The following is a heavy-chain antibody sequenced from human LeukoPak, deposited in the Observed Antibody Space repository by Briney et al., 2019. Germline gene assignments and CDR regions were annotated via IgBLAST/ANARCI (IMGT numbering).Heavy chain of an antibody. CDR3: ARGGRLLWFGEDDY. D-gene: IGHD3-10*01. CDR1: GGSISSSNW. Sequence: SGTLSLTCAVSGGSISSSNWWSWVRQPPGKGLEWIGEIYHSGSTNYNPSLKSRVTISVDKSKNQFSLKVSSVTAADTAVYYCARGGRLLWFGEDDYWGQGTLVTVSS. V-gene: IGHV4-4*02. J-gene: IGHJ4*02. CDR2: IYHSGST.